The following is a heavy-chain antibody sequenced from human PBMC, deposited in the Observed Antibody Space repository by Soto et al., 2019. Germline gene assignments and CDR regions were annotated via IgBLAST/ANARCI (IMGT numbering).Heavy chain of an antibody. CDR3: ARYYYGSGSYFQGIDY. CDR2: IDWDDDK. D-gene: IGHD3-10*01. J-gene: IGHJ4*02. CDR1: GFSLSTSGMC. Sequence: SGPTLVNPTQTLTLTCTFSGFSLSTSGMCVSWIRQPPGKALEWLARIDWDDDKYYSTSLKTRLTISKDTSKNQVVLTMTNMDPVDTATYYCARYYYGSGSYFQGIDYWGQGTLVTVSS. V-gene: IGHV2-70*11.